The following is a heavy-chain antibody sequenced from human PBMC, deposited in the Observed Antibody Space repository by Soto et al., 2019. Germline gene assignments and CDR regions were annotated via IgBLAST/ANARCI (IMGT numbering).Heavy chain of an antibody. CDR1: GGTLSDYA. CDR2: IMPTVDSA. V-gene: IGHV1-69*01. D-gene: IGHD3-10*01. J-gene: IGHJ6*02. CDR3: AVAAVREIMAQESSGMAV. Sequence: QVQLVQSGAEVKTPGSSVKVSCKASGGTLSDYAISWVRQAPGQGLEWMGGIMPTVDSANYAQNFQGRLTLSAEESKSKANLELSSLRSDDTAVYYCAVAAVREIMAQESSGMAVWGQGTTVIVSS.